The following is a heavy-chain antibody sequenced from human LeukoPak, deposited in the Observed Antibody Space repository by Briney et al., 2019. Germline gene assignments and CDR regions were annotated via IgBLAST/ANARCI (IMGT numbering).Heavy chain of an antibody. CDR2: IYYSGST. Sequence: SETLSLTCTVSGGSISSYYWSWIRQPPGKGLEWIGYIYYSGSTNYNPSLKSRVTISVDTSKNQLSLKLSSVTAADTAVYYCAGGADYDFWSGYNFDYWGQGTLVTVSS. V-gene: IGHV4-59*01. CDR1: GGSISSYY. CDR3: AGGADYDFWSGYNFDY. D-gene: IGHD3-3*01. J-gene: IGHJ4*02.